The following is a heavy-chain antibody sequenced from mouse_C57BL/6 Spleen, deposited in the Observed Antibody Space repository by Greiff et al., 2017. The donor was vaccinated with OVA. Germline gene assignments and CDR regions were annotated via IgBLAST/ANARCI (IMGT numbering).Heavy chain of an antibody. CDR3: ARRGIITTVVDAMDY. V-gene: IGHV1-18*01. D-gene: IGHD1-1*01. Sequence: EVKLVESGPELVKPGASVKIPCKASGYTFTDYNMDWVKQSHGKSLEWIGDINPNNGGTIYNQKFKGKATLTVDKSSSTAYMELRSLTSEDTAVYYCARRGIITTVVDAMDYWGQGTSVTVSS. CDR1: GYTFTDYN. CDR2: INPNNGGT. J-gene: IGHJ4*01.